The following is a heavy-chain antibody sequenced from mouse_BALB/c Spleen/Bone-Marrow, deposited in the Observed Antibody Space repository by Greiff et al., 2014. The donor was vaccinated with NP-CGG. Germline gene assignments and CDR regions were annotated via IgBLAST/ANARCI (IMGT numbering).Heavy chain of an antibody. J-gene: IGHJ3*01. CDR2: IDPANGNT. CDR3: ASYYYGSSRFAY. CDR1: GFNIKDTY. D-gene: IGHD1-1*01. Sequence: VHVKQSGAELVKPGASVKLSCTASGFNIKDTYMHWVKQRPEQGLEWIGRIDPANGNTKYDPKFQGKATITADTSSNTAYLQPSSLTSEDTAVYYCASYYYGSSRFAYWGQGTLVTVSA. V-gene: IGHV14-3*02.